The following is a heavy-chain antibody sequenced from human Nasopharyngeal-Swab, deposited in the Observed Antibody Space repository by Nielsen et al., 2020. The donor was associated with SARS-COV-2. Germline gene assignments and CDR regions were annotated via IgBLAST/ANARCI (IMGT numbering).Heavy chain of an antibody. Sequence: SGPTLVKPTQTLTLTCTFSGFSLSTSGVGVGWIRQPPGKALEWLALIYWDDDKRYSTSLKSRLTITKDTSKNQVVLTMTNMDPVDTATYYCAHRWGSWAGSYFDYWGQGTLVTVSS. CDR2: IYWDDDK. V-gene: IGHV2-5*02. CDR1: GFSLSTSGVG. J-gene: IGHJ4*02. D-gene: IGHD3-16*01. CDR3: AHRWGSWAGSYFDY.